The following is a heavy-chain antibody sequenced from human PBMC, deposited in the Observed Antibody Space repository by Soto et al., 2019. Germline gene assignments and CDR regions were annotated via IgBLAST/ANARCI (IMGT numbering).Heavy chain of an antibody. Sequence: GESLNISCKASGYIFTLYWIGWVRQMPGKVLEWMGIIYPGDSDTRYSPSFQGQVTISADKSISTASLQWSSLKASDTAVYYCARQSPTPGYYYFSYGMDVWGQGXTVTVYS. V-gene: IGHV5-51*01. CDR1: GYIFTLYW. CDR2: IYPGDSDT. CDR3: ARQSPTPGYYYFSYGMDV. J-gene: IGHJ6*02. D-gene: IGHD4-17*01.